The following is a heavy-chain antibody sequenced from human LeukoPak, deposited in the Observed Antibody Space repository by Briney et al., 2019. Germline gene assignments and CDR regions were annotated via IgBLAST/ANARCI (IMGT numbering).Heavy chain of an antibody. Sequence: MPSGTLSLTCAVSGGSISSSNWWSWVRQPPGKGLEWIGEIYHSGSTNYNPSLKSRVTISVDKSKNQFSLKLSSVTAADTAVYYCARDGGSESYRGWFGPWGQGTLVTVSS. V-gene: IGHV4-4*02. CDR2: IYHSGST. CDR3: ARDGGSESYRGWFGP. CDR1: GGSISSSNW. J-gene: IGHJ5*02. D-gene: IGHD3-10*01.